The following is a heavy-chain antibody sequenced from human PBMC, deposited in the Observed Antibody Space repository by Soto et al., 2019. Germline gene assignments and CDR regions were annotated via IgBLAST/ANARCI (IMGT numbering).Heavy chain of an antibody. J-gene: IGHJ4*02. Sequence: EVQLVESGGGLVKPGGSLRLSCAASGFTFSSYSMNWVRQALGKGLEWVSSISSSSSYIYYADSVKGRFTISRDNAKNSLYLQMNSLRAEDTAVYYCARDGPAYYYDSSPVDYWGQGTLVTVSS. CDR1: GFTFSSYS. V-gene: IGHV3-21*01. CDR2: ISSSSSYI. CDR3: ARDGPAYYYDSSPVDY. D-gene: IGHD3-22*01.